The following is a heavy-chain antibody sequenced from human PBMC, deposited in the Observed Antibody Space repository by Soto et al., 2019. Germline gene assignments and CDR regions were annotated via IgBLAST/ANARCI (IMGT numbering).Heavy chain of an antibody. J-gene: IGHJ3*02. CDR2: ISSGGSTI. V-gene: IGHV3-11*01. CDR1: Y. Sequence: YWGWIRQPPGKGLEWVSYISSGGSTIYYADSVKGRFTISRDNAKNSLYLQMNSLRAEDTAVYYCARGTTVTTWEYDAFDIWGQGTMVTVSS. D-gene: IGHD4-17*01. CDR3: ARGTTVTTWEYDAFDI.